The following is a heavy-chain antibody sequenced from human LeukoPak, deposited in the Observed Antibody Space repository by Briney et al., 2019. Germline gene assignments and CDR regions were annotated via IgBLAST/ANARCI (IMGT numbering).Heavy chain of an antibody. CDR2: INPSGGSK. J-gene: IGHJ4*02. Sequence: ASVTVSCKASGYTFTSYYTHWVRQAPGQGLEWMGMINPSGGSKSYAQKFQGRVTMTRDTSTSTVYMELSSLRSEDTAVYYCARGGSIAVAGRFNYWGQGTLVTVSS. CDR1: GYTFTSYY. CDR3: ARGGSIAVAGRFNY. V-gene: IGHV1-46*01. D-gene: IGHD6-19*01.